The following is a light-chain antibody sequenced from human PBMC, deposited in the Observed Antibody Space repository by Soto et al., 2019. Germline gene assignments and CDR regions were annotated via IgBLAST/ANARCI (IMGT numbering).Light chain of an antibody. J-gene: IGKJ2*01. V-gene: IGKV1-5*03. Sequence: DIQMTQSPSTLSASVGDTVTITCRASQSISNWLAWYQQKPGQAPKLLIHKASTLESGVPSRFSGSGSGTEYTLTINNPQPDYFATFYCQQYDRFPYTFGQGTKLEIK. CDR2: KAS. CDR3: QQYDRFPYT. CDR1: QSISNW.